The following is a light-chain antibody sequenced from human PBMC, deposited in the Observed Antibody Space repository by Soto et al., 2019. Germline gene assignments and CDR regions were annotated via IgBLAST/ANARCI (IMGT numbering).Light chain of an antibody. CDR2: GNS. CDR1: SSNIGAGYD. Sequence: QSVLTQPPSVSGAPGQRVTISCTGSSSNIGAGYDVHWYQQLPGTAPKLLIYGNSNRPSGVPDRFSGSKSGTSASLAITGLQDEDEADYYCQSYDSSLSGVVFDGGTKLTVL. J-gene: IGLJ2*01. V-gene: IGLV1-40*01. CDR3: QSYDSSLSGVV.